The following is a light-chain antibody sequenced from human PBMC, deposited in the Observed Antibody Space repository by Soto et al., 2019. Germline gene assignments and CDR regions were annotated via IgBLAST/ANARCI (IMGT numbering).Light chain of an antibody. V-gene: IGKV3D-15*01. J-gene: IGKJ1*01. Sequence: MAPSPATLCLSPGETGPLSSLASQSVSSYLAWYQQKPGQAPRLLIYDASNRATGIPSRFSGSGSGTEFTLTITSLQPDDFATDDCQQYNSYPWTLGQGTKVDI. CDR3: QQYNSYPWT. CDR1: QSVSSY. CDR2: DAS.